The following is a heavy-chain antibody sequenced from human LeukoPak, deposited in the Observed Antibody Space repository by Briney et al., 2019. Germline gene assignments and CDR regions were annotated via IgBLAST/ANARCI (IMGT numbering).Heavy chain of an antibody. CDR2: INHSGST. V-gene: IGHV4-39*07. J-gene: IGHJ3*02. Sequence: SETLSLTCTVSGDPMSRRSYYWGWIRQPPGKGLEWIGEINHSGSTNYNPSLKSRVTISVDTSKNQFSLKLSSVTAADTAVYYCARGRYAFDIWGQGTMVTVSS. CDR1: GDPMSRRSYY. CDR3: ARGRYAFDI.